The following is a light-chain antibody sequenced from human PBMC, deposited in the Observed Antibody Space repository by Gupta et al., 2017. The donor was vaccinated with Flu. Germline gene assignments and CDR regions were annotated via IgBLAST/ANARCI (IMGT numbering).Light chain of an antibody. CDR3: ATWIDALGGPV. Sequence: SIVRGTFDWYQLVPGLAPGLLIFAHNHRPAGVPGRFSGSKPGTSASLTISVLQPEDEGDYYCATWIDALGGPVFGGGTKLVVL. V-gene: IGLV1-44*01. CDR1: SIVRGT. CDR2: AHN. J-gene: IGLJ2*01.